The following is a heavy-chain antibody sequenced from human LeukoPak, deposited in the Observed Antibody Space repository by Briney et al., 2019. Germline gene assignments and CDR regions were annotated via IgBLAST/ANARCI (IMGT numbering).Heavy chain of an antibody. CDR1: GYSISSGYY. J-gene: IGHJ4*02. CDR2: IYHSGST. CDR3: ARGLRWQGNFDY. Sequence: SETLSLTCTVSGYSISSGYYWGWIRQPPGKGLEWIGSIYHSGSTYYNPSLKSRVTISVDTSKNQFSLKLSSVTAADTAVYYCARGLRWQGNFDYWGQGTLVTVSS. V-gene: IGHV4-38-2*02. D-gene: IGHD4-23*01.